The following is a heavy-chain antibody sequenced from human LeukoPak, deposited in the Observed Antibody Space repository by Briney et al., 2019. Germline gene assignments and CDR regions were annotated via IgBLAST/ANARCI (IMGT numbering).Heavy chain of an antibody. CDR1: GYTFTGYY. V-gene: IGHV1-2*06. CDR3: ARGAQERRGMDV. J-gene: IGHJ4*02. D-gene: IGHD1-14*01. Sequence: ASVKVSCKASGYTFTGYYMHWVRQAPGQGLEWMGRINPNSGGTNYAQKFQGRVTMTRDSSISTAYMELSRLRSDDTAVYYCARGAQERRGMDVWGQGTLVTVSS. CDR2: INPNSGGT.